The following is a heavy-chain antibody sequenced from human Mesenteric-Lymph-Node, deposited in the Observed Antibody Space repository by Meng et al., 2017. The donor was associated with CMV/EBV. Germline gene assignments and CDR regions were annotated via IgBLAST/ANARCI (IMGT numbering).Heavy chain of an antibody. Sequence: SETLSLTCTVSGGSINNYYWTWIRQPPGKGLEWIGRVYYNGSPQYGPSLDSRVTMSVDTSQNQFSLKLNSVTAADTAVYYCARDNVFKDGMDVWGQGTTVTVSS. J-gene: IGHJ6*02. CDR1: GGSINNYY. CDR3: ARDNVFKDGMDV. CDR2: VYYNGSP. D-gene: IGHD2-8*01. V-gene: IGHV4-59*01.